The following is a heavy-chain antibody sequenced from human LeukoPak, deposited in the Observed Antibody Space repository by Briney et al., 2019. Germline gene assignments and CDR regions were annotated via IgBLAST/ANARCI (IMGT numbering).Heavy chain of an antibody. Sequence: PGGSLRLSCAASGFTLSSYAMSWVRQGPGKGLEWVSAISVSGNTYHADSVKGRFTISRDSSKNTLYLQMNSLRAGDAAVYYCAKESRTTVTWFDYWGQGTLVTVSS. J-gene: IGHJ4*02. CDR2: ISVSGNT. CDR1: GFTLSSYA. D-gene: IGHD4-17*01. CDR3: AKESRTTVTWFDY. V-gene: IGHV3-23*01.